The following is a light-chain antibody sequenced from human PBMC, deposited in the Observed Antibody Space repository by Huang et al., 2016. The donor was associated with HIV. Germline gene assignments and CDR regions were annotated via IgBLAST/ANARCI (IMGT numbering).Light chain of an antibody. V-gene: IGKV3-11*01. J-gene: IGKJ2*01. CDR2: DAS. CDR3: QQRSNWPPYT. CDR1: QSVGSS. Sequence: DIVLTQSPVTLSLSPGERATLSCRASQSVGSSLVWFQKNPGQVPRLLIYDASTRATGTPARFSGSGSGTDFTLTISSLEPEDFAVYYCQQRSNWPPYTFGQGTKLEIK.